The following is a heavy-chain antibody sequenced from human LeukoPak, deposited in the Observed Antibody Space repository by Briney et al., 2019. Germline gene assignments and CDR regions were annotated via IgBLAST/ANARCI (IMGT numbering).Heavy chain of an antibody. CDR1: GFPFSSYG. V-gene: IGHV3-33*01. CDR3: ARDLSAAFDF. J-gene: IGHJ4*02. Sequence: GGSLRLSCAASGFPFSSYGMHWVRQAPGKGLEWVARLVYDARSDYGNSVKGRFSISRDDSKNTLFLGMSNLRVEDTALYYCARDLSAAFDFWGQGVLVTVST. CDR2: LVYDARS. D-gene: IGHD6-19*01.